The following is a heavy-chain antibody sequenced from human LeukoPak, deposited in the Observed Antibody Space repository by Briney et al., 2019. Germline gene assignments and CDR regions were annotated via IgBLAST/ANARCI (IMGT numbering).Heavy chain of an antibody. J-gene: IGHJ4*02. V-gene: IGHV4-39*01. CDR3: ARVPFYSSGSYYFDY. CDR2: IYYSEST. D-gene: IGHD6-19*01. Sequence: SETLSLTCTVSGGSISSSDYYWGGIRQPPGKGLEWIRIIYYSESTHYNPSLKSRVTRSVDTSKNLFPLQLSSVTAADTAVYYCARVPFYSSGSYYFDYWGQGTMVTVSS. CDR1: GGSISSSDYY.